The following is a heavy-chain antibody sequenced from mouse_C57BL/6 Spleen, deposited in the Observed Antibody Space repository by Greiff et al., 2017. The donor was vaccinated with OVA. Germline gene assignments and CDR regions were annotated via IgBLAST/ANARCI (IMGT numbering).Heavy chain of an antibody. D-gene: IGHD2-4*01. CDR1: GYTFTSYW. CDR2: IDPSDSYT. V-gene: IGHV1-59*01. CDR3: ARGRDYQAYYFDY. J-gene: IGHJ2*01. Sequence: QVQLQQPGAELVRPGTSVKLSCKASGYTFTSYWMHWVKQRPGQGLEWIGVIDPSDSYTNYNQKFKGKATLTVDTSSSTAYMQLSSLTSEDSAVDYCARGRDYQAYYFDYWGQGTTLTVSS.